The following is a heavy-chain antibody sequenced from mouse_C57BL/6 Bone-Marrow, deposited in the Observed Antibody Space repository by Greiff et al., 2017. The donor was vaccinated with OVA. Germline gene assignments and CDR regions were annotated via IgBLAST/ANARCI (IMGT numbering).Heavy chain of an antibody. D-gene: IGHD2-3*01. CDR1: GYTFTSYG. Sequence: VQRVESGAELARPGASVKLSCKASGYTFTSYGISWVKQRTGQGLEWIGEIYPRSGNTYYNEKFKGKATLTADKSSSTAYMELRSLTSEDSAVYFCARGRDGYYHWYFDVWGTGTTVTVSS. CDR2: IYPRSGNT. V-gene: IGHV1-81*01. CDR3: ARGRDGYYHWYFDV. J-gene: IGHJ1*03.